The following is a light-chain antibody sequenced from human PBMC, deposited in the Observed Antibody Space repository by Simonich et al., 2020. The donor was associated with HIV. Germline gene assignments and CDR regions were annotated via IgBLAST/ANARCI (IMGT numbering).Light chain of an antibody. CDR3: QQYYSTPPIT. V-gene: IGKV4-1*01. CDR1: QSVLYSSNNKNY. J-gene: IGKJ4*01. Sequence: DIVMTQSPDSLAVSLGERATINCKSSQSVLYSSNNKNYLAWYQQKPGQPPRLLIYWASTRESGFPDRFSGSGSGTDFTLTISSLQAEDVAVYYCQQYYSTPPITFGGGTKVEIK. CDR2: WAS.